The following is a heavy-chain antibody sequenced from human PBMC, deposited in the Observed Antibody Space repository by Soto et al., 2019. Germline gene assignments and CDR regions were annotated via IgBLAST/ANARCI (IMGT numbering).Heavy chain of an antibody. CDR3: AGGDYYHSSGYYFYYYTMDV. CDR1: GGSISSSSYY. V-gene: IGHV4-39*01. J-gene: IGHJ6*02. CDR2: VYYGGST. D-gene: IGHD3-22*01. Sequence: PSETLSLTCTVSGGSISSSSYYWGWIRQPPGKGLEWIGNVYYGGSTYYNPSLKSRVTISVETSKGQFSLKLSSVTAADTAVYYCAGGDYYHSSGYYFYYYTMDVWGQGTTVIVSS.